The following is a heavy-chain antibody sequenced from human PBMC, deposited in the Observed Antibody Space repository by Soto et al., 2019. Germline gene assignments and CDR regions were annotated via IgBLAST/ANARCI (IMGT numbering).Heavy chain of an antibody. V-gene: IGHV3-30-3*01. D-gene: IGHD3-9*01. J-gene: IGHJ6*02. CDR3: AREYDILTGYPDYYGMDV. Sequence: PVGSLRLSCAGSGFTFSSYAMQWVRRAPDKGLEWGAVISYDGSNKYYADSVQGRFTISRDNSTNTLYLQMNSLRAEDTAVYYCAREYDILTGYPDYYGMDVWGQGTTVTVSS. CDR2: ISYDGSNK. CDR1: GFTFSSYA.